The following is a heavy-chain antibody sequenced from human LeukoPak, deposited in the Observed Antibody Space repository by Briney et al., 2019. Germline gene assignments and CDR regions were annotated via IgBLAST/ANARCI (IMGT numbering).Heavy chain of an antibody. D-gene: IGHD3-3*01. Sequence: GGSLRLSCAASGFTFSSYSMNWVRQAPGKGLEWVSSISSSSSYIYYADSVKGRFTISRDNAKNSLYLQMNSLRAEDAAVYYCARDISDFWSGEPPRWAVDYWGQGTLVTVPS. CDR3: ARDISDFWSGEPPRWAVDY. V-gene: IGHV3-21*01. J-gene: IGHJ4*02. CDR2: ISSSSSYI. CDR1: GFTFSSYS.